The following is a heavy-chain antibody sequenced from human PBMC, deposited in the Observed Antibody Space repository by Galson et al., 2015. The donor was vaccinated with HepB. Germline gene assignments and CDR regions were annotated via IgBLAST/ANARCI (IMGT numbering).Heavy chain of an antibody. Sequence: SVKVSCKASGYTFTSYAMHWVRQAPGQGLEWMGWISAYNGNTNYAQKPQGRVTMTTDTSTSTAYMELRSLRSDDTAVYYCARGVVPAAGTNWFDPWGQGTLVTVSS. J-gene: IGHJ5*02. CDR1: GYTFTSYA. V-gene: IGHV1-18*01. D-gene: IGHD2-2*01. CDR2: ISAYNGNT. CDR3: ARGVVPAAGTNWFDP.